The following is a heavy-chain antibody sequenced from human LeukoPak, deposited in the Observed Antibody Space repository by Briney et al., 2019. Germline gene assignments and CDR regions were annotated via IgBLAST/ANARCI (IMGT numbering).Heavy chain of an antibody. CDR3: ARDSSAARRYFQH. V-gene: IGHV4-39*07. CDR1: GGSISSSSYY. J-gene: IGHJ1*01. CDR2: IYYSGST. Sequence: PSETLSLTCTVSGGSISSSSYYWGWIRQPPGKGLEWIGSIYYSGSTYYNPSLKSRVTISVDTSKNQFSLKLSSVTAADTAVYYCARDSSAARRYFQHWGQGTLVTVSS. D-gene: IGHD2-2*01.